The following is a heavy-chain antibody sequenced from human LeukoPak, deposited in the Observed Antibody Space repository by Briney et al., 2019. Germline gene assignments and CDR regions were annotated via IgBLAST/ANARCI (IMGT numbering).Heavy chain of an antibody. V-gene: IGHV5-51*01. D-gene: IGHD3-9*01. J-gene: IGHJ4*02. CDR2: IYPDDSDT. CDR1: GYIFSNYW. Sequence: GESLKISCKGSGYIFSNYWIVCVRQMPGKGLEWMGIIYPDDSDTRYSPSFQGHVIMSVDKSINTAYLEWNSLKASDTAMYYCATTDDTGYHGDYWGQGSLVTVSS. CDR3: ATTDDTGYHGDY.